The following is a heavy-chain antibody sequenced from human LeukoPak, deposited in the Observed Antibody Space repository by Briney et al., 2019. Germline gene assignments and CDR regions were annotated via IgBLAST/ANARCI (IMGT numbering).Heavy chain of an antibody. CDR2: IYYSGTI. D-gene: IGHD5-24*01. V-gene: IGHV4-59*01. J-gene: IGHJ4*02. CDR3: ARARDGYYPEMDH. Sequence: SETLSLTCSVSDVSIRSYYWSWIRQPPGKGLEWIGHIYYSGTIKYNPSLKSRVTISVDVPNNQFSLNLRSVTAADTALYYCARARDGYYPEMDHWAQGTLVTVSS. CDR1: DVSIRSYY.